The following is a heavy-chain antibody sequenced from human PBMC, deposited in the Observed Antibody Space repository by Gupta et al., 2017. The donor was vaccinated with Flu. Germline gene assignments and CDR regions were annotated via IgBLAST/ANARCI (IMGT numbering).Heavy chain of an antibody. CDR1: EFAFTTSY. Sequence: EVQLVESGGGLVKPGGSLRLSCSASEFAFTTSYMAWARQPPGSGLEWFASIGGESTYKYYADSIKGRFSISRDNAENSLHLQMNSLQVEDTALYHFVRARTPCSNGICYRCDSWGQGTLVTVSS. CDR3: VRARTPCSNGICYRCDS. CDR2: IGGESTYK. V-gene: IGHV3-21*02. J-gene: IGHJ4*02. D-gene: IGHD2-8*01.